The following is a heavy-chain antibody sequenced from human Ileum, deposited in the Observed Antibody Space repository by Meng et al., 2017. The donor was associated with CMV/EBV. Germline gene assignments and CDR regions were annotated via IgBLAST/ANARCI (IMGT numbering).Heavy chain of an antibody. D-gene: IGHD1-26*01. V-gene: IGHV3-30*02. J-gene: IGHJ4*02. CDR2: IHYDGSNK. CDR1: GFSFSSSG. CDR3: AKVAGGTYHYFDY. Sequence: GGSLRLSCAASGFSFSSSGMHWVRQAPGKGLEWVAFIHYDGSNKYYTDSVKGRFTISRDNSKNTLYLQMNSLRPEDTAVYFCAKVAGGTYHYFDYWGQGTLVTVSS.